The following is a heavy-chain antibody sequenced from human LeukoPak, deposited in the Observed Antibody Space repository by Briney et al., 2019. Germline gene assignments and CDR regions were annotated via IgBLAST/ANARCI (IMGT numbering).Heavy chain of an antibody. J-gene: IGHJ5*02. CDR2: ISWNSGSI. V-gene: IGHV3-9*01. CDR3: AKAHCSTTSCYRGWFDP. D-gene: IGHD2-2*01. CDR1: GFTFADYA. Sequence: GGSLRLSCAAPGFTFADYAMHWVRQVPGKGLEWVSGISWNSGSIVYADSVKGRFTISRDNAKNSLYLQMNSLRAEDTALYYCAKAHCSTTSCYRGWFDPWGQGTLVTVSS.